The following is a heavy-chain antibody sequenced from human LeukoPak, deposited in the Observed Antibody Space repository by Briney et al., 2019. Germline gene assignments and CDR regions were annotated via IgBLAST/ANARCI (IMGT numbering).Heavy chain of an antibody. CDR3: AHSKRGGGYYINAFAV. J-gene: IGHJ3*01. Sequence: SETLSLTSTVSGASTSAYYWSWIRQPPGKGLEWLGYTYSGGKAIYNPSLKRRVTTSIDSSENQFSLRLTSVTAADTAVYFCAHSKRGGGYYINAFAVWGQGTLVTISS. CDR1: GASTSAYY. V-gene: IGHV4-59*01. CDR2: TYSGGKA. D-gene: IGHD1-26*01.